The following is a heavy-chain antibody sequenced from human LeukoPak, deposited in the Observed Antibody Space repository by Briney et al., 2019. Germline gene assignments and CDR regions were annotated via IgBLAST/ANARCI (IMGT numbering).Heavy chain of an antibody. V-gene: IGHV3-23*01. Sequence: GGSLRLSCAASGFTFSSYAMSWVRQAPGKGLEWVSAISGSGGSTYYADSVKGRFTISRDNPKNTVYPQMNSLRVEDTAVYYCAKLRDYFDSSGNFDYWGQGTLVTVSS. J-gene: IGHJ4*02. CDR1: GFTFSSYA. CDR3: AKLRDYFDSSGNFDY. D-gene: IGHD3-22*01. CDR2: ISGSGGST.